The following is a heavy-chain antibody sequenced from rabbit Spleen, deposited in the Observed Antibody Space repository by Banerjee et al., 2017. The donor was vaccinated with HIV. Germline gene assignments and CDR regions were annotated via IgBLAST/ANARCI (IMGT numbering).Heavy chain of an antibody. Sequence: QEQLEESGGGLVKPGGTLTLTCKASGFSFSGDYDVCWVRQAPGKGLEWIACIDSASGRTWYANWVNGRFTISRDNAQNTVDLKMTSLTAADTATYFCARDLAGYVGFGYISYLDLWGPGTLVTVS. CDR3: ARDLAGYVGFGYISYLDL. D-gene: IGHD4-2*01. CDR2: IDSASGRT. J-gene: IGHJ4*01. V-gene: IGHV1S43*01. CDR1: GFSFSGDYD.